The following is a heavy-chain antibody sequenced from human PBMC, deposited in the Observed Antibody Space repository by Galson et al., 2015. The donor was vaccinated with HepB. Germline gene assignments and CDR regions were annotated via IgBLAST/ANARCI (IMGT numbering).Heavy chain of an antibody. V-gene: IGHV3-11*06. CDR3: ARVRTTLVREVITNNWFDS. D-gene: IGHD3-10*01. Sequence: SLRLSCAASEFTFSDYYMSWLRQAPGKGLEWVSHISASSTYTNYADSVKGRFTISRDNAKNSLYLQMNSLRAEDTAVYYCARVRTTLVREVITNNWFDSWGQGTLVTVSS. CDR2: ISASSTYT. J-gene: IGHJ5*01. CDR1: EFTFSDYY.